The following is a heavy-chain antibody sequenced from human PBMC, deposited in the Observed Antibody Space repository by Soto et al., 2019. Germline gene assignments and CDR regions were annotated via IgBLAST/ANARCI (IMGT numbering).Heavy chain of an antibody. CDR2: ISGSGGST. V-gene: IGHV3-23*01. Sequence: GSLRLSCAASGFTFSSYAMSWVRQAPGKGLEWVSAISGSGGSTYYADSVKGRFTISRDNSKNRLYLQMNSLRADDTAVYYCAKRGADYADRLYYYMDVWGKGTTVTVSS. CDR1: GFTFSSYA. D-gene: IGHD4-17*01. CDR3: AKRGADYADRLYYYMDV. J-gene: IGHJ6*03.